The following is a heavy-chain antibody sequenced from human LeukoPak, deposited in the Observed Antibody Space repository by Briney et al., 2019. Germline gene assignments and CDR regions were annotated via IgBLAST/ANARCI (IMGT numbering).Heavy chain of an antibody. CDR1: GGSVSSEA. D-gene: IGHD2-15*01. CDR3: GRKAGDCGGGSCYSIVY. J-gene: IGHJ4*02. V-gene: IGHV1-69*05. CDR2: IIPIFGTA. Sequence: ASVKVSCKAFGGSVSSEAISWLRQAPGQGLEWMGGIIPIFGTANYAQKFQGRVTITTDESTSTAYMEVSSLRSEDTAVYYCGRKAGDCGGGSCYSIVYWGQGTLVTVSS.